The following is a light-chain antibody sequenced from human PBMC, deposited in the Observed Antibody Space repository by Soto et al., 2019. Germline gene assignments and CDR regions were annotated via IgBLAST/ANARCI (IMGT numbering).Light chain of an antibody. CDR3: SSYAGSLYV. J-gene: IGLJ1*01. CDR2: EVS. Sequence: QAVVTQPPSASGSPGQSVTISCTGTSSDVGGYNYVSWYQQHPGEAPKLMIYEVSKRPSGVPDRFSGSKSGNTASLTVSGLQAEDEADYYCSSYAGSLYVFGTGTKVTVL. V-gene: IGLV2-8*01. CDR1: SSDVGGYNY.